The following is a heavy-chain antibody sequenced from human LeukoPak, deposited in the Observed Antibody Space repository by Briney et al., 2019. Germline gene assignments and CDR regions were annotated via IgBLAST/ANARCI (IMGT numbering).Heavy chain of an antibody. V-gene: IGHV1-46*01. J-gene: IGHJ5*02. CDR1: GYPFTSYR. Sequence: GASVRLSCKASGYPFTSYRMHWARQAPGQGVEWMGLLRASGGGAEYPQKFKGRVTMTRDTSTNTVYMELSSLRSDDTAVYYCARECPSCFNFDPWGPGTLVTVPS. D-gene: IGHD1-1*01. CDR3: ARECPSCFNFDP. CDR2: LRASGGGA.